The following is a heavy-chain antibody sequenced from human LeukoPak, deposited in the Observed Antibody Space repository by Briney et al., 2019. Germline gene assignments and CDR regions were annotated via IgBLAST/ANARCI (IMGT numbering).Heavy chain of an antibody. J-gene: IGHJ4*02. CDR2: IIPIFGTA. Sequence: ASVKVSCKASGGTFSSYAISWVRQAPGQGLEWMGGIIPIFGTANYAQKFQGRVTITADESTSTAYMELSSLRSEDTAVYYCASRQWLSRRPYYFDYWGQGTLVTVSS. CDR1: GGTFSSYA. D-gene: IGHD6-19*01. CDR3: ASRQWLSRRPYYFDY. V-gene: IGHV1-69*13.